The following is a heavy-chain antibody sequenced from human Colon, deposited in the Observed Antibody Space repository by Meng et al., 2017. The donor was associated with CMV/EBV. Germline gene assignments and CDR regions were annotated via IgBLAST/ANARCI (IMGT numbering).Heavy chain of an antibody. CDR1: NYTFTNYG. Sequence: ASVKVSCKGSNYTFTNYGIAWVRQAPGQGLEWMGWISAYNGKTKYEEKLQDRVTMTTDTSTSTAYMELRTLRSDDTAVYYCARGSSSTMFGDYYYDMDVWGQGTTVTVSS. CDR3: ARGSSSTMFGDYYYDMDV. D-gene: IGHD3-3*01. J-gene: IGHJ6*02. V-gene: IGHV1-18*01. CDR2: ISAYNGKT.